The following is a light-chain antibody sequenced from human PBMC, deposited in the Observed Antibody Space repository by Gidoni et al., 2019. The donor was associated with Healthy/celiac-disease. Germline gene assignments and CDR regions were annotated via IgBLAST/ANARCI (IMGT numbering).Light chain of an antibody. CDR2: DAS. CDR3: QQRSNWLT. CDR1: QSVSSY. J-gene: IGKJ4*01. V-gene: IGKV3-11*01. Sequence: EIVFTQSPATLSLSPGERATLSCRASQSVSSYLAWYQQKPGQAPRLLIYDASNRATGIPARFSGSGSGTDFTLTISSLEPEDFAVYYGQQRSNWLTFGGGTKVEIK.